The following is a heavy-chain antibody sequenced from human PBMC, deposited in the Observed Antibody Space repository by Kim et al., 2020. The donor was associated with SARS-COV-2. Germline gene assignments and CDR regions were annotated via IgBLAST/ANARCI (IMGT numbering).Heavy chain of an antibody. CDR2: GSAI. J-gene: IGHJ4*02. CDR3: VREPAN. V-gene: IGHV3-11*01. Sequence: GSAIKDADSLNGRFTISRDSAKKSLSLQMNSLTPEDTAVYYCVREPANWGQGTLVTVSS.